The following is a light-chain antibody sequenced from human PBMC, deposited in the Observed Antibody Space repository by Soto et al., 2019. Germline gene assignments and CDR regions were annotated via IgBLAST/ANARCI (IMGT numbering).Light chain of an antibody. CDR2: GVT. CDR3: SSYAGSNNWV. J-gene: IGLJ3*02. CDR1: SSDVGGYNY. Sequence: QSALTQPPSSSGSPGQSVTISCPGTSSDVGGYNYVSWYQQHPGKAPKLMIYGVTKRPSGVPDRFSGSKSGNTASLTVSGLQAEDEADYYCSSYAGSNNWVFGGGTKVTVL. V-gene: IGLV2-8*01.